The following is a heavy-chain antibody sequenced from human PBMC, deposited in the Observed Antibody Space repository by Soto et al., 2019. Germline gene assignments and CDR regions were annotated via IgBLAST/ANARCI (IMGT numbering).Heavy chain of an antibody. CDR2: INHSGST. J-gene: IGHJ5*02. CDR1: GGSFSGYY. CDR3: ARGGSSWSEKGKFDP. D-gene: IGHD6-13*01. Sequence: KPSETLSITCAVYGGSFSGYYWGGIRQPPGKGLEWIGEINHSGSTNYNPSLKSRVTISVDTSKNQFSLKLSSVTAADTAVYYCARGGSSWSEKGKFDPWGQGTLVTVSS. V-gene: IGHV4-34*01.